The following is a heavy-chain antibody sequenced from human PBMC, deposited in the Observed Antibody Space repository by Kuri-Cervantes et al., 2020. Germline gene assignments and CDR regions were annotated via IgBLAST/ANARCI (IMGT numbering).Heavy chain of an antibody. CDR1: AFSFSLYG. J-gene: IGHJ4*02. CDR2: INHSGTT. Sequence: GSLRLSCEASAFSFSLYGMYWVRQAPGKGLEWIGEINHSGTTYYIPSLESRVTISLDTSKNQFSLKMTSMTAADTAVYYCGGRPYYDYIWDTDYWGQGTLVTVSS. V-gene: IGHV4-34*08. CDR3: GGRPYYDYIWDTDY. D-gene: IGHD3-16*01.